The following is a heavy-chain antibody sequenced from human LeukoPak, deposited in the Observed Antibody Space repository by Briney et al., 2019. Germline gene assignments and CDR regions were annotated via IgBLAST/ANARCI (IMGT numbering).Heavy chain of an antibody. CDR1: GNSISSYY. D-gene: IGHD6-19*01. CDR3: ARAVSGRFDY. V-gene: IGHV4-59*08. J-gene: IGHJ4*02. Sequence: SETLSLTCTVSGNSISSYYWSWIRQPAGKGLEWTGYIYYSGSTNYNPSLNSRVTISVDTSKNQFSLRLSSVTAADTAIYYCARAVSGRFDYWGQGTLVTVSS. CDR2: IYYSGST.